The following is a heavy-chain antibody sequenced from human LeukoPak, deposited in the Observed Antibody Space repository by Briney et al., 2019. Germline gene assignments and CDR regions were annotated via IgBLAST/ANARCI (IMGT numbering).Heavy chain of an antibody. J-gene: IGHJ5*02. CDR3: ARGGSSGWPNWFDP. CDR1: GFTFSSYW. D-gene: IGHD6-19*01. CDR2: IRQDGSEK. V-gene: IGHV3-7*01. Sequence: GGSLRLSCAASGFTFSSYWMSWVRQAPGKGLEWVANIRQDGSEKYYVDSVKGRFTISRDNAKNSLYLQMNSLRAEDTAVYYYARGGSSGWPNWFDPWGQGTLVTVSS.